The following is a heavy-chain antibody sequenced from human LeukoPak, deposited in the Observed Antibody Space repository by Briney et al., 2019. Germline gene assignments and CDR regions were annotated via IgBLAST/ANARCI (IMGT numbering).Heavy chain of an antibody. J-gene: IGHJ4*02. D-gene: IGHD5-12*01. Sequence: ASVKVSCKASGYTFTNYAMHWVRQAPGQRLEWMGWINAGNGNTKYSQKFQGRVTITRDTSASTAYMELSSLRSEDTAVYYCAAHSGYDYGLGYWGQGTLVTVSS. CDR3: AAHSGYDYGLGY. V-gene: IGHV1-3*01. CDR1: GYTFTNYA. CDR2: INAGNGNT.